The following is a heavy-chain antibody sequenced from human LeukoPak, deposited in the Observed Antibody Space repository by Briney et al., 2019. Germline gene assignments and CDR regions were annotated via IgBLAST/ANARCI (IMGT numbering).Heavy chain of an antibody. J-gene: IGHJ3*02. V-gene: IGHV3-7*04. CDR3: ARDWSLGYCSSTSCYGGWSDAFDI. CDR1: GFTVSSNF. CDR2: IKQDGSEK. D-gene: IGHD2-2*01. Sequence: GALRLSCAASGFTVSSNFMSWVRQAPGKGLEWVANIKQDGSEKYYVDSVKGRFTISRDNAKNSLYLQMNSLRAEDTAVYYCARDWSLGYCSSTSCYGGWSDAFDIWGQGTMVTVSS.